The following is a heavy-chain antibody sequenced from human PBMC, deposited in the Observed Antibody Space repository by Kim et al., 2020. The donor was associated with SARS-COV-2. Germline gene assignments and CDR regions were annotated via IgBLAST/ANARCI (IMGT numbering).Heavy chain of an antibody. CDR3: ARVLEGHSSAWYEDY. V-gene: IGHV4-59*01. D-gene: IGHD6-19*01. CDR1: GGSISSYY. Sequence: SETLSLTCTVSGGSISSYYWSWIRQPPGKGLEWIGYNYYSGSTNYNPSLTSRVTISVDTSKNQFSLKLSSVTAADTAVDYCARVLEGHSSAWYEDYWGQG. CDR2: NYYSGST. J-gene: IGHJ4*02.